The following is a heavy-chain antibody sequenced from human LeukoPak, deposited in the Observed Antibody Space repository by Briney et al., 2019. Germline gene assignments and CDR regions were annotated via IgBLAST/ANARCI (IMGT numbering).Heavy chain of an antibody. J-gene: IGHJ5*02. Sequence: GGSLRLSCAASGFTFDDYAMHWIRQAPGKGLEWVSLITVDGASIYHVDSVKGRFTISRDNSKSSLYLQMNSLTTEDTALYYCAKGLTAVGSPWFDPWGQGTLVTVSS. V-gene: IGHV3-43*02. CDR3: AKGLTAVGSPWFDP. D-gene: IGHD4-11*01. CDR2: ITVDGASI. CDR1: GFTFDDYA.